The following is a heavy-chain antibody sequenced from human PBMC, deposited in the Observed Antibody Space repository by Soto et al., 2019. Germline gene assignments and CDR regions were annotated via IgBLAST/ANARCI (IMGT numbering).Heavy chain of an antibody. V-gene: IGHV4-34*01. D-gene: IGHD2-2*01. Sequence: SETLSLTCTVSGGSISSYYWSWIRQPPGKGLEWIGEINHSGSTNYNPSLKSRVTISVDTSKNQFSLKLSSVTAADTAVYYCARDGLAVPAATFDYCGQGTLVTAPQ. J-gene: IGHJ4*02. CDR2: INHSGST. CDR3: ARDGLAVPAATFDY. CDR1: GGSISSYY.